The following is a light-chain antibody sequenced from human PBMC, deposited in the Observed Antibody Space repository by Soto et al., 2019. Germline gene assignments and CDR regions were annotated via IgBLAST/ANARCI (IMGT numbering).Light chain of an antibody. CDR2: EVN. CDR1: SSDVGAYNY. V-gene: IGLV2-14*01. J-gene: IGLJ1*01. Sequence: QSALTQPASVSGSPGQSITISCTGTSSDVGAYNYVSWYQQHPDKAPKLMIYEVNIRPSGVSNRFSGFKSGNTASLTISGLQAEDEADYYCSSYTSSNSLYVFGTGTKVTVL. CDR3: SSYTSSNSLYV.